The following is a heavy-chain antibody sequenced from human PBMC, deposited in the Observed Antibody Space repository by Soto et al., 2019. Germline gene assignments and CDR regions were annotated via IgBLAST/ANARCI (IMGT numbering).Heavy chain of an antibody. D-gene: IGHD3-10*01. Sequence: SETLSLTCTVSGGSISSYYWSWIRQPPGKGLEWIGYIYYSGSTNYNPSLKSRVTISVDRSKNQFSLKLSSVTAADTAVYYCARDGSGSYYYYFDYWGQGTLVTVSS. V-gene: IGHV4-59*12. J-gene: IGHJ4*02. CDR3: ARDGSGSYYYYFDY. CDR1: GGSISSYY. CDR2: IYYSGST.